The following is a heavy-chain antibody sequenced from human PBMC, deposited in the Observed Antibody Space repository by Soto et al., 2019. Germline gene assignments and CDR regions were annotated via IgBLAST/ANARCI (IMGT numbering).Heavy chain of an antibody. CDR1: GYTVTGYY. V-gene: IGHV1-2*04. CDR2: INFNSGDT. Sequence: QVQLVQSGAEVKKLGASVKVSCKASGYTVTGYYIHWVRQAPGQGLEWMGWINFNSGDTRYAQKFQGWVTMTRDTSITTAYMELSRLRSDDTAVYYCARASLSSGSRYRGENWFDPWGQGTLVTVSS. D-gene: IGHD2-15*01. J-gene: IGHJ5*02. CDR3: ARASLSSGSRYRGENWFDP.